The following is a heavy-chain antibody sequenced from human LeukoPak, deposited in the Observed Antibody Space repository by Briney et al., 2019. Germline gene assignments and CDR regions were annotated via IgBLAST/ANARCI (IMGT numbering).Heavy chain of an antibody. V-gene: IGHV3-9*01. D-gene: IGHD3-22*01. CDR2: ISWNSGSI. CDR1: GFTFDDYA. CDR3: AKDINYDSSGYYST. J-gene: IGHJ5*02. Sequence: GRSLRLSCAASGFTFDDYAMHWVRQAPGKGLEWVSGISWNSGSIGYADSVKGRFTISRDNAKNSLYLQMNSLRAGDTALYYCAKDINYDSSGYYSTWGQGTLVTVSS.